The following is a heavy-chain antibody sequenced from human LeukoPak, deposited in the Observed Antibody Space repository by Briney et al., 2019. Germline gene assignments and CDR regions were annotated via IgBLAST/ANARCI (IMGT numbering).Heavy chain of an antibody. J-gene: IGHJ5*02. CDR3: AMGINAGSYFVET. CDR2: IYYSGNT. CDR1: GGSISTSAYY. V-gene: IGHV4-39*07. Sequence: PSESLSLTCIVSGGSISTSAYYWGWIRQPPGEGLQWIGSIYYSGNTYYNSSLKSRVTISADTSKNQFSLKLSSVTAADTAVYYCAMGINAGSYFVETWGQGTLVTVSS. D-gene: IGHD1-26*01.